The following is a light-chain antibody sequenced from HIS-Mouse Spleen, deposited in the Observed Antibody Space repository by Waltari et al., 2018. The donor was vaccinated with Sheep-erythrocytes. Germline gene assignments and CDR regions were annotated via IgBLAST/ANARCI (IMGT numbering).Light chain of an antibody. CDR2: SNK. Sequence: QSVLTQPPSASGTPGQRVTISCSGSSSNIGSNTVNWYQQLPGTAPKLLIYSNKQRPPGVPDRFSGSKAGTSASLAISGLQSEDEADYYCAAWDDSLNGGVFGGGTKLTVL. J-gene: IGLJ3*02. CDR1: SSNIGSNT. CDR3: AAWDDSLNGGV. V-gene: IGLV1-44*01.